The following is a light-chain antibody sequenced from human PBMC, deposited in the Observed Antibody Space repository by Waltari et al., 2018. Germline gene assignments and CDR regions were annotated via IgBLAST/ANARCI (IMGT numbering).Light chain of an antibody. CDR2: GAF. CDR3: QQYDKWPGS. Sequence: EIVVTQSPLTLSVSPGERVTLSCRASHSVSANLAWYQQKPGQAPRLLIFGAFTRATGIPARFSGIGSGTDFTLTISNMQSEDFAVYYCQQYDKWPGSFGQGTKLEIK. J-gene: IGKJ2*01. CDR1: HSVSAN. V-gene: IGKV3D-15*01.